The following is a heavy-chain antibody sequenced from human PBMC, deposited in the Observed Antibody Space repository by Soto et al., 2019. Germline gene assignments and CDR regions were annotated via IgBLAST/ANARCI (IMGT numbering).Heavy chain of an antibody. D-gene: IGHD6-19*01. Sequence: ESGGGVVQPGRSLRLSCAASGFTVNNFGMHWVRQAPGKGPEWVAMISHDGTAKYYADSVKGRFTISRDYSKNTLYLQMNNRRTEDTAVYYCAKDVFSGGWYNYVDPWGQGTLVTVSS. CDR1: GFTVNNFG. CDR2: ISHDGTAK. V-gene: IGHV3-30*18. CDR3: AKDVFSGGWYNYVDP. J-gene: IGHJ5*02.